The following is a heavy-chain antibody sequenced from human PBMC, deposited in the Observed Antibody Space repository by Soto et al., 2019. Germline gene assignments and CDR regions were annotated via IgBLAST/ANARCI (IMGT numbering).Heavy chain of an antibody. D-gene: IGHD2-21*01. Sequence: QLQLQESGPGLVKPSETLSLTCTVSGGSISSSSYYWGWIRQPPGHGLEWIGSIYYSGGTYYNPSLNRRFTIAVDTAKVEVYLELSSVTAADTAVHYCGGWRSYWYFDLWCRGTLVTVSS. CDR3: GGWRSYWYFDL. J-gene: IGHJ2*01. CDR1: GGSISSSSYY. V-gene: IGHV4-39*01. CDR2: IYYSGGT.